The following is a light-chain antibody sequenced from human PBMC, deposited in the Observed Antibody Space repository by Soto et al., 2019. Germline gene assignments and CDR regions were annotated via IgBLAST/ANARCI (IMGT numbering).Light chain of an antibody. CDR2: GAS. V-gene: IGKV3-15*01. Sequence: EIGMTQSPATLSGSPGERATLSCGASQSVGSHLAWYQQKPGQAPRLLIYGASTRATGIPARFSGSGSGTEFTLTISSLKSEDFAVYYCQQYNIWHPITFGQGTRLEIK. CDR3: QQYNIWHPIT. J-gene: IGKJ5*01. CDR1: QSVGSH.